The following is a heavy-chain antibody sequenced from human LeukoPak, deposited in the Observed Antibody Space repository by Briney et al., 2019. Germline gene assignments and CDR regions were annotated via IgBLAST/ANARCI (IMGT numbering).Heavy chain of an antibody. CDR1: GFTVSSNY. J-gene: IGHJ4*02. D-gene: IGHD6-13*01. V-gene: IGHV3-66*01. CDR2: IYSGGST. CDR3: ARVARVAADY. Sequence: GGSLRLSCAASGFTVSSNYMSWVRQAPGKGLEWVSVIYSGGSTYYADSVKGRFTISRDNSKNTLYLQMNSLRAEDTAVCYCARVARVAADYWGQGTLVTVSS.